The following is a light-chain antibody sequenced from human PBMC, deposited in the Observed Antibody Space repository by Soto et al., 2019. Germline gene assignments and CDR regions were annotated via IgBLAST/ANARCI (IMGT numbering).Light chain of an antibody. CDR2: EVS. V-gene: IGLV2-14*01. Sequence: QSALTQPASVSGSPGQSITISCTGTSSDVGGYNYVSWYQQHPGKAPKLMIYEVSNRPSGVSNRFSGSKSGNTASLTISGLQYEYEADYCSSLYTSSSTRVFGGGTKLTVL. CDR1: SSDVGGYNY. CDR3: SLYTSSSTRV. J-gene: IGLJ3*02.